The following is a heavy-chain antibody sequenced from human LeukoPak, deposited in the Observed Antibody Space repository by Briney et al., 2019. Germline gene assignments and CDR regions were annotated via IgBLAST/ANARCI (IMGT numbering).Heavy chain of an antibody. Sequence: PRGSLRLSCAASGFTFSSYAMSWVRQAPGKGLEWVSTISVGGDGTYYADSVKGRFAISRDNSKSTLYLQMNSLRADDTAIYYCAKDLGRDGHEIFDYWGQGTLVTVSS. CDR3: AKDLGRDGHEIFDY. CDR1: GFTFSSYA. V-gene: IGHV3-23*01. CDR2: ISVGGDGT. D-gene: IGHD5-24*01. J-gene: IGHJ4*02.